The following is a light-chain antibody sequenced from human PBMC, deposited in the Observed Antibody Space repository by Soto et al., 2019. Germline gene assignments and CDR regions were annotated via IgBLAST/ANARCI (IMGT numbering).Light chain of an antibody. CDR1: ESVTSS. Sequence: ELVMTQSPATLSVSPGDSATLSCRASESVTSSLAWYQQKPGQPPRLLIYAASTRATDVPARFSGGGSETEFTLTISSLQSEDFAVYFCQQYNNWPPVTCGQGTKVDIK. CDR3: QQYNNWPPVT. J-gene: IGKJ1*01. V-gene: IGKV3-15*01. CDR2: AAS.